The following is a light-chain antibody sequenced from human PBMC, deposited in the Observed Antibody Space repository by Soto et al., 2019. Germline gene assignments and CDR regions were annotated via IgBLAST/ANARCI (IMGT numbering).Light chain of an antibody. CDR3: QSYNDWPFT. J-gene: IGKJ2*01. V-gene: IGKV3-15*01. CDR1: ESLSTY. Sequence: EIVMTQSPATLSVSPGERVTLSCRASESLSTYLAWYQQKPGQAPRLLIYGASTKAPGIPARFSGSGSATDFTLTISSLQSEDVAVYYCQSYNDWPFTFGQGTKLEI. CDR2: GAS.